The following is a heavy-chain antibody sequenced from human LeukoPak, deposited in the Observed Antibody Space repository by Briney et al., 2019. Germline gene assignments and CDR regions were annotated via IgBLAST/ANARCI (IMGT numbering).Heavy chain of an antibody. V-gene: IGHV4-59*01. CDR1: GGSISSYY. Sequence: SETLSLTCTVSGGSISSYYWSWIRQPPGKGLEWIGYIYYSGSTNYNPSLKSRVTISVDTSKNQFFLKLTSVTAEDTAVYYCARDSGPLEWPPEEYYYGMDVWGQGTTVTVSS. J-gene: IGHJ6*02. CDR3: ARDSGPLEWPPEEYYYGMDV. D-gene: IGHD3-3*01. CDR2: IYYSGST.